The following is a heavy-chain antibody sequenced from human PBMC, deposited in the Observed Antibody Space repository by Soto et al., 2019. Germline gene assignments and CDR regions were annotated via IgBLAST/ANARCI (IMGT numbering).Heavy chain of an antibody. D-gene: IGHD1-1*01. J-gene: IGHJ5*02. CDR2: INHSGTT. Sequence: LSLTCGVYGGSFSGYQWNWIRQSPGQGLEWIGEINHSGTTKYNPSLESRINLSVDTSKKQFSLKMFSVTAADTAIYYCARGWRFDPWGQETQVTVSS. CDR3: ARGWRFDP. V-gene: IGHV4-34*01. CDR1: GGSFSGYQ.